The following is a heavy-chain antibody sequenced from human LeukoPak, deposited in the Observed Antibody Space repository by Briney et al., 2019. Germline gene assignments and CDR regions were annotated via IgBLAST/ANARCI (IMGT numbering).Heavy chain of an antibody. Sequence: ASVKVSCKASGCTFAAYYLHWVRQAPGQGLEWMGWINPNTGGTNYAQKFRGRVTMTRDTSMSTAYMELTRLTSDDTAVYYCGRGYNRNDLDYWGQGTLVTVSS. J-gene: IGHJ4*02. CDR2: INPNTGGT. V-gene: IGHV1-2*02. CDR1: GCTFAAYY. D-gene: IGHD1-1*01. CDR3: GRGYNRNDLDY.